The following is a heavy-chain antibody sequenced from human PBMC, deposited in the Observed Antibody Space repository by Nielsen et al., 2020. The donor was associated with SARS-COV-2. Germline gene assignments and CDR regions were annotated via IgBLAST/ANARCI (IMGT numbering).Heavy chain of an antibody. CDR2: ISWNSGSI. CDR3: AQVDLYYYGMDV. J-gene: IGHJ6*02. Sequence: SLKISCAASGFTFDDYAMHWVRQAPGKGLEWVSGISWNSGSIGYADSVKGRFTISRDNAKNSLYLQMNSLRAEDTALYYCAQVDLYYYGMDVWGQGTTVTVSS. CDR1: GFTFDDYA. V-gene: IGHV3-9*01.